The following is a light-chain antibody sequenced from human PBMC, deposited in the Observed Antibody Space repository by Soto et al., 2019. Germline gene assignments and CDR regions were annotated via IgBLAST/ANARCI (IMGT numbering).Light chain of an antibody. CDR1: QSVRSN. J-gene: IGKJ5*01. V-gene: IGKV3-15*01. CDR3: LQHNTYPIT. Sequence: EVVMTQSPATLSVCPGERVTVSCRASQSVRSNLAWYQQKPGQSPRLLIYGASTRATGIPARFSGSGSGTDFTLTISSLQPEDFATYFCLQHNTYPITFGQGTRLEIK. CDR2: GAS.